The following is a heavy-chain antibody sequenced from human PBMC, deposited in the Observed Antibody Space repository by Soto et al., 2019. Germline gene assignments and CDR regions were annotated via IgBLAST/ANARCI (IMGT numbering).Heavy chain of an antibody. V-gene: IGHV3-72*01. J-gene: IGHJ3*02. Sequence: EVQMVESGGGLVQPGRSLRLSCAASGFIFSDHYMDWVRQAPGKGLEWVGRIRDKANSYTTEYAASVKGRFTISRDDSKNSLYLQMNSPKSEDTAVYYCARGDDYNYGVYASDIWGQGTMVTVSS. CDR1: GFIFSDHY. CDR2: IRDKANSYTT. D-gene: IGHD4-4*01. CDR3: ARGDDYNYGVYASDI.